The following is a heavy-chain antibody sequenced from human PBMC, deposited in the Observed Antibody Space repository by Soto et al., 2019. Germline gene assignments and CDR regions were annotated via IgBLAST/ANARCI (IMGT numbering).Heavy chain of an antibody. D-gene: IGHD6-19*01. Sequence: GGSLRLSCEASGFTFKESAMNWVRQAPGKGLEWVASISDTGASTWYAESVRGRLSISRDNSKNTLYLQMYSLRGEDTAVYYCAKGRGSGWAWYFDNWGQGTLVTVSS. CDR2: ISDTGAST. CDR3: AKGRGSGWAWYFDN. CDR1: GFTFKESA. V-gene: IGHV3-23*01. J-gene: IGHJ4*02.